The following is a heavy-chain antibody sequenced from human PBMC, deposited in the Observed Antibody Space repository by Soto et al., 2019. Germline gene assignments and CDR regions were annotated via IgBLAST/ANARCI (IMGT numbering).Heavy chain of an antibody. Sequence: EVQLVESGGGLVQPGRSLRLACAASGFTFDQYTMHWVRQAPGKGLEWVSSITWHSGTIGYADSVKGRFTISGDNAKNSLYLQMTSLRGEDTALYYCAKEMITFGDFNYSYMDVWGNGTTVTVSS. CDR2: ITWHSGTI. CDR3: AKEMITFGDFNYSYMDV. D-gene: IGHD3-16*01. V-gene: IGHV3-9*01. J-gene: IGHJ6*03. CDR1: GFTFDQYT.